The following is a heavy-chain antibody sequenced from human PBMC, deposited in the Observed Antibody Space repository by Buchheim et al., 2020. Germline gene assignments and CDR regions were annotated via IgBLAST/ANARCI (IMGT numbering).Heavy chain of an antibody. CDR3: ATVKSGSGWDYYFDY. D-gene: IGHD6-19*01. Sequence: EVQLLESGGDLVQPGGSLRLSCVASGFTFSYYAMSWVRQAPGKGLEWVSAISGSGGSTYYADSVKGRFTISRENSKNTLYLQMNSLRAEDTAVYYCATVKSGSGWDYYFDYWGQGTL. V-gene: IGHV3-23*01. J-gene: IGHJ4*02. CDR2: ISGSGGST. CDR1: GFTFSYYA.